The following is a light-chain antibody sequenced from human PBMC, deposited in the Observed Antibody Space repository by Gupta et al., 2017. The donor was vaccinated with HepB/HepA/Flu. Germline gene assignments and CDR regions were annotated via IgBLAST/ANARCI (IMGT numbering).Light chain of an antibody. V-gene: IGKV2-24*01. CDR1: QSPVHSDGNIY. CDR2: KIS. J-gene: IGKJ1*01. Sequence: VLTQSPLSLTVTLGQPASISCRSSQSPVHSDGNIYLNWLQQRPGQPPRLLIYKISNRCSGVPDRFSGSGAGTDFTLHISMVEAEDVGVYYCRQTKHFPRTFGQGTRVEIK. CDR3: RQTKHFPRT.